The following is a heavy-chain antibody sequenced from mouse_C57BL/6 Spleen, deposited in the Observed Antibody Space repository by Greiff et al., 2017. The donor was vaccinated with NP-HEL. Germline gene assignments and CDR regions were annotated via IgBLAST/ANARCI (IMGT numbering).Heavy chain of an antibody. CDR3: ARERDYGLAMDY. D-gene: IGHD1-1*02. CDR1: GYTFTSYW. V-gene: IGHV1-61*01. J-gene: IGHJ4*01. CDR2: IYPSDSET. Sequence: VQLQQPGAELVRPGSSVKLSCKASGYTFTSYWMDWVKQRPGQGLEWIGNIYPSDSETHYNQKFKDKATLTVDKSSSTAYMQLSSLTSEDSAVYYCARERDYGLAMDYWGQGTSVTVSS.